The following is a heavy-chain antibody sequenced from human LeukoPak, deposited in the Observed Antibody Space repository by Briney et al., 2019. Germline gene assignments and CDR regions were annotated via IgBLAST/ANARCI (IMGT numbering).Heavy chain of an antibody. V-gene: IGHV4-61*02. CDR3: ARGRSGYYDSSGYYYPVVYYYYYYMDV. CDR2: IYTSGST. J-gene: IGHJ6*03. CDR1: GGSISSGSYY. Sequence: PSQTLSLTCTVSGGSISSGSYYWSWIRQPAGKGLEWIGRIYTSGSTNYNPSLKSRVTISVDTSKNQFSLKLSSVTAADTAVYYCARGRSGYYDSSGYYYPVVYYYYYYMDVWGKGTTVTVSS. D-gene: IGHD3-22*01.